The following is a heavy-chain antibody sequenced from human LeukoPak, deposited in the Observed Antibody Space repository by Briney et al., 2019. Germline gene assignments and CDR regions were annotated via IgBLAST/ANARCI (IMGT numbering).Heavy chain of an antibody. CDR3: AKTAGTFDY. V-gene: IGHV3-23*01. D-gene: IGHD1-1*01. J-gene: IGHJ4*02. CDR1: GFTSSSYA. Sequence: GGSLRLSCAASGFTSSSYAMTWVRQAPGKGLEWVSFISGSGSNTHYADSVEGRFTVSRDNSKNTLYLQMSSLRAEDTAVYYCAKTAGTFDYWGQGTLVTVSS. CDR2: ISGSGSNT.